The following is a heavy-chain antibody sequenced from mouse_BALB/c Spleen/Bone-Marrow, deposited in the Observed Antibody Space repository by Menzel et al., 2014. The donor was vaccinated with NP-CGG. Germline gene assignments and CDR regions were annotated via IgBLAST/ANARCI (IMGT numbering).Heavy chain of an antibody. V-gene: IGHV5-6-2*01. J-gene: IGHJ3*01. CDR2: INTNGGST. Sequence: DAQLQESGGGLVKLGGSLKLSCAASGFTFSSYYMSWVRQTPEKRLELAAAINTNGGSTCYPDTVKGRFTISRDNAKNTLYLQMSSLKSEDTALYYCASLYDGYSVFVYWGQGTLVTVSA. D-gene: IGHD2-3*01. CDR1: GFTFSSYY. CDR3: ASLYDGYSVFVY.